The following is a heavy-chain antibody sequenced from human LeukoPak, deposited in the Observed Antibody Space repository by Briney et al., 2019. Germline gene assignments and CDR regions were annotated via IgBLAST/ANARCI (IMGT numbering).Heavy chain of an antibody. V-gene: IGHV3-7*01. Sequence: QPGGSLRLSCAASGFTFDNYWLSWVRQAPGKGLEWVANIKQDGSEKYYVDSVKGRFIISRDNAKNSLYLQMNSLRAEDTAVYYCARRYFDYWGQGTLVTVSS. CDR2: IKQDGSEK. J-gene: IGHJ4*02. CDR1: GFTFDNYW. CDR3: ARRYFDY.